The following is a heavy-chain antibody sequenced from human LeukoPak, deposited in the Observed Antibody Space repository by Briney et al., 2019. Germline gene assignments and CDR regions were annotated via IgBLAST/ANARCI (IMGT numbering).Heavy chain of an antibody. CDR1: GYSFSSYY. V-gene: IGHV1-46*01. J-gene: IGHJ4*02. Sequence: ASVTVPCKASGYSFSSYYMHWVRQAPGHGLEWMGIINPSGDSTTYAQKFQGRVTMTRDTSISTAYMELSSLRSDDTAVYYCARGGGGNSHWGQGTLVTVSS. D-gene: IGHD4-23*01. CDR2: INPSGDST. CDR3: ARGGGGNSH.